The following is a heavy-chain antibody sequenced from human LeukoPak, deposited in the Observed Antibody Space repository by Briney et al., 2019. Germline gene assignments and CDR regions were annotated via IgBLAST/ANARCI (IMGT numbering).Heavy chain of an antibody. J-gene: IGHJ4*02. CDR2: IYHSGST. CDR1: GYSISSGYY. D-gene: IGHD6-19*01. CDR3: ASLDGFSSGWSHKFDY. V-gene: IGHV4-38-2*01. Sequence: PSETLSLTCAVSGYSISSGYYWGWIRQPPGKGLEWIGSIYHSGSTYYNPSLKSRVTISVDTSKNQFSLKLSSVTAADTAVYYCASLDGFSSGWSHKFDYWGQGTLVTVSS.